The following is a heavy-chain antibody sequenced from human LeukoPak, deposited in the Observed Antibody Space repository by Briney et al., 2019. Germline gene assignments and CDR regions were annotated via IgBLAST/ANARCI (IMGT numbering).Heavy chain of an antibody. D-gene: IGHD6-13*01. CDR2: IYYSGST. CDR1: GVSISSYY. J-gene: IGHJ3*02. Sequence: SETLSLTCTVSGVSISSYYWSWIRQPPGKGLEWICYIYYSGSTNSNPSPKRRGTMSVDTSNNQFSLKLSSVTAADTAVYYCARRGYSSSWSGADAFDIWGQGTMVTVSS. CDR3: ARRGYSSSWSGADAFDI. V-gene: IGHV4-59*01.